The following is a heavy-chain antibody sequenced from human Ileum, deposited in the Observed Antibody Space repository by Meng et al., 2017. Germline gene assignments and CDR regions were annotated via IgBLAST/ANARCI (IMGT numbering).Heavy chain of an antibody. J-gene: IGHJ4*02. Sequence: QLQLMQWVAGMLKPSETLSLTCNVYGDSFTDYYWNWNRQPPGKGLEWIGEIHYSGSTNYNPSLESRVTISEDTPQKQFSLRLSSVTAADTAVYYCARRIRGGSYLGWGQGTLVTVSS. D-gene: IGHD1-26*01. V-gene: IGHV4-34*01. CDR2: IHYSGST. CDR1: GDSFTDYY. CDR3: ARRIRGGSYLG.